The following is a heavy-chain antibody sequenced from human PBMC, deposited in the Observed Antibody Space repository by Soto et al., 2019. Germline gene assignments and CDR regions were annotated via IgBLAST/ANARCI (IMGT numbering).Heavy chain of an antibody. Sequence: ASVKVSCKASGYTFTSYGISWVRQAPGQGLEWMGWISAYNGNTNYAQKLQGRVTMTTDTSTSTAYMELRSLRSDDTAVYYCARGFWSGYSRPDAFDTWGQGTMVNVSS. CDR3: ARGFWSGYSRPDAFDT. J-gene: IGHJ3*02. CDR2: ISAYNGNT. CDR1: GYTFTSYG. V-gene: IGHV1-18*04. D-gene: IGHD3-3*01.